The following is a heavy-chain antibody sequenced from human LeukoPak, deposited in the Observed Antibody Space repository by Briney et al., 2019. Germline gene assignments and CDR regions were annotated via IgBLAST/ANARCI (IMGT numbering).Heavy chain of an antibody. J-gene: IGHJ5*02. V-gene: IGHV4-59*01. CDR2: MSYSGRS. D-gene: IGHD3-16*01. Sequence: SETLSLTCTVSGDSINNYYWSWIRQTPEKGLEWIGYMSYSGRSDYGPSLKSRVTISVDTSKNQFSLKLSSVTAADTAVYYCARDSGATGEVKFDPWGQGTLVTVSS. CDR3: ARDSGATGEVKFDP. CDR1: GDSINNYY.